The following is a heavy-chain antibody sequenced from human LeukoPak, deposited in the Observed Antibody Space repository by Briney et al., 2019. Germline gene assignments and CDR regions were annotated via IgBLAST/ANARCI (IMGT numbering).Heavy chain of an antibody. CDR1: GYTLTELS. CDR3: ARGRGLVLSRWFDL. V-gene: IGHV1-24*01. J-gene: IGHJ5*02. Sequence: GASVKVSCKVSGYTLTELSMYWVRQAPGKGLEWMGGFDPEDGETIYAQKFQGRVTMTEDTSTDTAYVELSSLRSEDTAVYYCARGRGLVLSRWFDLGGQGTRVTVSS. CDR2: FDPEDGET. D-gene: IGHD6-19*01.